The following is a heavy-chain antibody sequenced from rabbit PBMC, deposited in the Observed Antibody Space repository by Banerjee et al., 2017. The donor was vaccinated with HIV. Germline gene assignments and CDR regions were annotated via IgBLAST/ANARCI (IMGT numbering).Heavy chain of an antibody. CDR1: GIDFSSYYR. CDR3: PRSGISKSFHRSL. Sequence: QQQLEESGGGLVKPGGTLTLTCKASGIDFSSYYRMCWVRQAPGRGLEWIACISTSTGNTGYASWAKGRFTISKTSSTTVTLKMTRLTDADTDTYCSPRSGISKSFHRSLCGLGTL. D-gene: IGHD1-1*01. V-gene: IGHV1S45*01. CDR2: ISTSTGNT. J-gene: IGHJ6*01.